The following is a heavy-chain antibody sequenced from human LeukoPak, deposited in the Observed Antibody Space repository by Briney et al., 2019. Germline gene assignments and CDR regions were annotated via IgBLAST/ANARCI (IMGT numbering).Heavy chain of an antibody. D-gene: IGHD3-3*01. J-gene: IGHJ4*02. V-gene: IGHV4-34*01. CDR2: INHSGST. CDR3: ARARTIFGVVIIPDYFDY. Sequence: TSETLSLTCAVYGGSFSGYYWSWIRQPPGKGLEWIGEINHSGSTNYNPSLKSRVTISVDTSKNQFSLKLSSVTAADTAVYYCARARTIFGVVIIPDYFDYWGQGTLVTVSS. CDR1: GGSFSGYY.